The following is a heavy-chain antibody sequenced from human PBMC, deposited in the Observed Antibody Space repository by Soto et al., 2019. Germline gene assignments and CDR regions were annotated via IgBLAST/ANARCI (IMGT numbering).Heavy chain of an antibody. Sequence: SETLSLTCTVSGGSISSSSYYWGWIRQPPGKGLEWIGSIYYSGSTYYNPSLKSRVTISVDTSKNQFSLKLSSVTAAETAVYYCARTYYGDFPGDYWGQGTLVTVSS. CDR3: ARTYYGDFPGDY. V-gene: IGHV4-39*01. CDR2: IYYSGST. CDR1: GGSISSSSYY. D-gene: IGHD4-17*01. J-gene: IGHJ4*02.